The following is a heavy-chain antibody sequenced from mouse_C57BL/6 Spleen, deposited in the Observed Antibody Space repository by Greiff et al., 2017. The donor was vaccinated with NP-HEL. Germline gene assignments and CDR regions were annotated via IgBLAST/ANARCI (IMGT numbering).Heavy chain of an antibody. V-gene: IGHV1-66*01. J-gene: IGHJ2*01. CDR3: ARKGTPPYFDY. CDR2: IYPGSGNT. CDR1: GYSFTSYY. Sequence: QVQLQQSGPELVKPGASVKISCKASGYSFTSYYIHWVKQRPGQGLEWIGWIYPGSGNTKYNEKFKGKATLTADTSSSTAYMQLSSLTSEDSAVYYCARKGTPPYFDYWGQGTTLTVSS. D-gene: IGHD3-3*01.